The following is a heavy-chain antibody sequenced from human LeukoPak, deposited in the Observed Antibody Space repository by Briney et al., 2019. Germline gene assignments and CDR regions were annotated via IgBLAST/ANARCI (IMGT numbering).Heavy chain of an antibody. CDR2: ISGSGGSI. CDR1: GFTFSSYS. V-gene: IGHV3-23*01. J-gene: IGHJ4*02. CDR3: AKGWSKNYFDY. Sequence: PGGSLRLSCAASGFTFSSYSMNWVRQAPGKGLEWVSGISGSGGSIYYADSVKGRFTISRDNSKNTLYLQMNSLRAEDTAVYYCAKGWSKNYFDYWGQGTLVTVSS.